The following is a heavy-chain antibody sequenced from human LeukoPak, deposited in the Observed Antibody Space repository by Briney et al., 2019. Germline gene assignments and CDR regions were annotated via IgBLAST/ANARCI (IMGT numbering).Heavy chain of an antibody. D-gene: IGHD2-15*01. J-gene: IGHJ4*02. CDR3: ARGPRWLLRH. CDR1: GGSFSGYY. CDR2: INHSGST. V-gene: IGHV4-34*01. Sequence: PSETLSLTCAVYGGSFSGYYWSWIRQPPGKGLEWIGEINHSGSTNYNPSLKSRVTISVDTSKNQSSLKLSSVTAADTAVYYCARGPRWLLRHWGQGTLVTVSS.